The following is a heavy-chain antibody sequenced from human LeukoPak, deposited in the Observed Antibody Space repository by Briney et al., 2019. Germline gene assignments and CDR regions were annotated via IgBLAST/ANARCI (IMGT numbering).Heavy chain of an antibody. CDR3: TRAIAARPAWFDP. Sequence: SETLSLTCAVYGGSFSGYYWSWIRQPPGKGLEWIGEINHSGSTNYNPSLKSRVTISVDTSKNQFSLKLSSVTAADTAVYYYTRAIAARPAWFDPWGQGTLVTVSS. D-gene: IGHD6-6*01. J-gene: IGHJ5*02. V-gene: IGHV4-34*01. CDR2: INHSGST. CDR1: GGSFSGYY.